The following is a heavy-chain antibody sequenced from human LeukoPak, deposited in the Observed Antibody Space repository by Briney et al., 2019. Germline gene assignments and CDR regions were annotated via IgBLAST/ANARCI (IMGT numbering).Heavy chain of an antibody. V-gene: IGHV3-48*03. D-gene: IGHD3-22*01. CDR3: AKRGVVIRVILVGFHKEAYYFDS. Sequence: GGSPRLSCAASGFSFSNYEMNWVRQAPGKGLEWISYITASSTTIYYADSVKGRFTISRDNAKNSLYLQMNGLRAEDTAVYFCAKRGVVIRVILVGFHKEAYYFDSWGQGALVTVSS. CDR1: GFSFSNYE. J-gene: IGHJ4*02. CDR2: ITASSTTI.